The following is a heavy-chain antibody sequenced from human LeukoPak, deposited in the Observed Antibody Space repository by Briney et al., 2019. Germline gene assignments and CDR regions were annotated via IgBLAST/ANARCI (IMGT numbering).Heavy chain of an antibody. V-gene: IGHV3-73*01. CDR2: IRSKANNYAT. Sequence: GSLKLSCVVSGFTFSGSAVHWVRQASGKGLEWVGRIRSKANNYATAYAASVKGRFTISRDDSKNTAYLQMNSLKTEDTAVYYCTGDNFDSSVKFDYWGQGTLVTVSS. J-gene: IGHJ4*02. D-gene: IGHD3-22*01. CDR3: TGDNFDSSVKFDY. CDR1: GFTFSGSA.